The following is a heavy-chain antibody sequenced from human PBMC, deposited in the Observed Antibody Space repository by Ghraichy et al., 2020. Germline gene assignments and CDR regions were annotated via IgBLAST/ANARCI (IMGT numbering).Heavy chain of an antibody. CDR3: ARPRQPYYYYAMDV. D-gene: IGHD1-1*01. CDR1: GFTFSNYW. CDR2: IKQDGNEK. Sequence: LSLTCAASGFTFSNYWMTWVRQAPGKGLEWVANIKQDGNEKYCVDSVKGRFTISRDNAKNSLYLQMNSLRAEDTAVYYCARPRQPYYYYAMDVWGQGATVTVS. V-gene: IGHV3-7*01. J-gene: IGHJ6*02.